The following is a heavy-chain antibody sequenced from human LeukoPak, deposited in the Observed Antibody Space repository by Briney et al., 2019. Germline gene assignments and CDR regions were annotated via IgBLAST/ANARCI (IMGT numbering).Heavy chain of an antibody. CDR1: GYSFTSYW. CDR2: IYPGDSDT. CDR3: ARYPRQYYFDY. V-gene: IGHV5-51*01. J-gene: IGHJ4*02. Sequence: GESLKISCKGSGYSFTSYWVGWVRQMPGKGLEWMGIIYPGDSDTGYSPSFQGQITISADKSISTAYLQWSSLKASDTAMYYCARYPRQYYFDYWGQGTLVTVSS. D-gene: IGHD5-24*01.